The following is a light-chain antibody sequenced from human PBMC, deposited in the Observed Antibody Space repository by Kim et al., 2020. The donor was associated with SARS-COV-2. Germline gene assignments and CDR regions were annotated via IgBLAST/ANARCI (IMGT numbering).Light chain of an antibody. CDR2: WAS. J-gene: IGKJ3*01. CDR1: QSVFYSSNNKNY. Sequence: DIVMTQSPDSLAVSLGERATINCKSSQSVFYSSNNKNYLAWYQLQPGQPPRLLISWASTRESGVPDRFSGSGSGTDFTLTIGSLQAEDVAVYYCQQYYGTPFTFGPGTKVDIK. CDR3: QQYYGTPFT. V-gene: IGKV4-1*01.